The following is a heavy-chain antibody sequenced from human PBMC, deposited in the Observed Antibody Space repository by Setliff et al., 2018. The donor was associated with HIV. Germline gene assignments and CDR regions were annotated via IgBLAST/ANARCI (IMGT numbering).Heavy chain of an antibody. CDR1: GFTFSDYY. J-gene: IGHJ6*03. CDR3: ARVVYDFWSGYYGPYYYYMDV. CDR2: ISSSGSTI. V-gene: IGHV3-11*04. D-gene: IGHD3-3*01. Sequence: GGSLRLSCAASGFTFSDYYTSWIRQAPGKGLEWVSYISSSGSTIYYADSVKGRFTISRDNAKNSLYLQMNSLRAEDTAVYYCARVVYDFWSGYYGPYYYYMDVWGKGTTVTVSS.